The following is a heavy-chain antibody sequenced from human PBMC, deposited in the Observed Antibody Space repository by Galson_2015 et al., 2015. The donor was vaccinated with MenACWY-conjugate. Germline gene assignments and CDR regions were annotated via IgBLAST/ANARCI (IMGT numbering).Heavy chain of an antibody. D-gene: IGHD4-17*01. CDR3: AVSRTVTTEA. CDR1: GFTFSSYW. V-gene: IGHV3-74*01. CDR2: INSDGSNT. J-gene: IGHJ5*02. Sequence: SLRLSCAASGFTFSSYWMHWVRQAPGKGLVWVSRINSDGSNTNYADSVNGRFTISRDNAKNTVCLQMNSLSDEDTAVYYGAVSRTVTTEAWGQGTLVTVSS.